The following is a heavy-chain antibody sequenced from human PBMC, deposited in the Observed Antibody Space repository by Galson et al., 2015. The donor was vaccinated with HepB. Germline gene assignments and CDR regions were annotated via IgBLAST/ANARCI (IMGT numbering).Heavy chain of an antibody. Sequence: SVKVSCKASGYTFNSYGISWVRQAPGQGLEWMGGIIPIFGTANYAQKFQGRVTITADKSTSTAYMELSSLRSEDTAVYYCAGDSSVFYYYGMDVWGQGTTVTVSS. J-gene: IGHJ6*02. D-gene: IGHD3-22*01. V-gene: IGHV1-69*06. CDR2: IIPIFGTA. CDR3: AGDSSVFYYYGMDV. CDR1: GYTFNSYG.